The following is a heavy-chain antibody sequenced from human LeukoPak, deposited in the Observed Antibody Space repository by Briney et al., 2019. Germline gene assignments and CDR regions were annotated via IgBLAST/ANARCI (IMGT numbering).Heavy chain of an antibody. D-gene: IGHD1-26*01. CDR3: ARGGSYLSAFDI. Sequence: GSLRLSCAASGFTVSSNYMSWVRQAPGKGLEWVSIIYSGGSTFYADSVKGRFTISRDNSKNTLYLQMNSLRAEDTTVYYCARGGSYLSAFDIWGQGTMVTVSS. CDR1: GFTVSSNY. CDR2: IYSGGST. J-gene: IGHJ3*02. V-gene: IGHV3-53*01.